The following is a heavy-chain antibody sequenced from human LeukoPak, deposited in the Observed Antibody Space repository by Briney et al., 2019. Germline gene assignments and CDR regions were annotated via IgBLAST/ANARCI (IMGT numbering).Heavy chain of an antibody. Sequence: GRSLRLSCAASGFTFSSYAMHWVRQAPGKGLEWVGHIKRKTDYGTIDYAAPVKGRFTISRDDSKNTLYLQMNSLKTEDTAVYYCTTEFPYYYYMDVWGKGTTVTVSS. CDR3: TTEFPYYYYMDV. CDR2: IKRKTDYGTI. V-gene: IGHV3-15*01. J-gene: IGHJ6*03. CDR1: GFTFSSYA.